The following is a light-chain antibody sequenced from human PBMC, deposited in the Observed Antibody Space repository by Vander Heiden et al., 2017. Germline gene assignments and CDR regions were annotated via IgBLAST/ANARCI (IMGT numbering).Light chain of an antibody. CDR3: QQYGISPYT. CDR1: QSVINNY. J-gene: IGKJ2*01. CDR2: GAS. Sequence: EIVLTQSPGTLSLSPGERATLSCRASQSVINNYLAWYQQRPGQAPRLLIHGASYRATAIPDRFSGSGSETDFTLTISRLEPEDFAVYFCQQYGISPYTFGQGTKLEIK. V-gene: IGKV3-20*01.